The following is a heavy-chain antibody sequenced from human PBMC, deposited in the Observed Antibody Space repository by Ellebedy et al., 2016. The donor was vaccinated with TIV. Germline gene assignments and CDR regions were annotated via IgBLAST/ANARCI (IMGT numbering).Heavy chain of an antibody. J-gene: IGHJ6*02. CDR3: ARDRGTLVRGVSYYYGMDV. Sequence: GSLRLXXTVSNGSITSYYWNWIRQPPGKGLEWIGYVYYSGTTKYNPSLKSRVTMSIDTSKNEFSLKLSSVTAADTAVYYCARDRGTLVRGVSYYYGMDVWGQGTTVTVSS. CDR1: NGSITSYY. D-gene: IGHD3-10*01. V-gene: IGHV4-59*01. CDR2: VYYSGTT.